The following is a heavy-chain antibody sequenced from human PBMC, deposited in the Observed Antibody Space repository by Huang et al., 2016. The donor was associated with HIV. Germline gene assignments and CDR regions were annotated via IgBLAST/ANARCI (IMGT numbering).Heavy chain of an antibody. CDR2: INHREST. V-gene: IGHV4-34*01. J-gene: IGHJ6*03. CDR3: ARGQGGYYYYYMDV. CDR1: GGSFSGYY. Sequence: QVQLQQWGAGLLRPSETLSLTCAVYGGSFSGYYGTWLRLPPGKGLEWIGEINHRESTNYNPSLKSRVTISVDTSRNQFSLTLTSVTAADTAVYYCARGQGGYYYYYMDVWGKGTTVTVSS.